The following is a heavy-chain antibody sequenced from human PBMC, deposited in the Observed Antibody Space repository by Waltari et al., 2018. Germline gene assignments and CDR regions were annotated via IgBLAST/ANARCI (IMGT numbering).Heavy chain of an antibody. J-gene: IGHJ4*02. Sequence: EVQLVESGGGLVQPGGSLKLSCAASGFTFSGSTMHWVRQASGKGRELVGRIRNKANSYATGYAVSVKGRFTISRDDSKNTAYLEMNSLKTEDTAVYYCSTMGETSGYWGQGTLVTVSS. CDR1: GFTFSGST. V-gene: IGHV3-73*02. D-gene: IGHD3-16*01. CDR2: IRNKANSYAT. CDR3: STMGETSGY.